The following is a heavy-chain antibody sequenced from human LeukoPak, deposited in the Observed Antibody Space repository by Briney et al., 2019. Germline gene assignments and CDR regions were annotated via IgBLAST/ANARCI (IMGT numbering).Heavy chain of an antibody. D-gene: IGHD2-2*01. CDR3: ARARPGHARCSSTSCSNWFDP. Sequence: ASVKVSCKASGYTFTGHYMHWVRQAPGQGLEWMGWINPNSGGTNYAQKFQGRVTMTRDTSISTAYMELSRLRSDDTAVYYCARARPGHARCSSTSCSNWFDPWGQGTLVTVSS. V-gene: IGHV1-2*02. CDR1: GYTFTGHY. J-gene: IGHJ5*02. CDR2: INPNSGGT.